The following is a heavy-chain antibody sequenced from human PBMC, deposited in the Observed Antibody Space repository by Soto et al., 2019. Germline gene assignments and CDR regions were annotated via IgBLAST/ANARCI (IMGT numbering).Heavy chain of an antibody. V-gene: IGHV4-59*01. CDR1: GGSITSYF. J-gene: IGHJ4*02. CDR2: IYYSGST. CDR3: ARDRYYDSTGYYDY. Sequence: ESLSLTCAVSGGSITSYFWSWIRQSPGKGLEWIGYIYYSGSTKYNPSLQSRVTMSVDTSKNQFSLKLSSVTAADTAMYYCARDRYYDSTGYYDYWGQGTLVTVSS. D-gene: IGHD3-22*01.